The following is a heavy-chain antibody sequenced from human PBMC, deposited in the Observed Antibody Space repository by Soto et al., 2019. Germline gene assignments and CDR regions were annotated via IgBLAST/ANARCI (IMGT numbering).Heavy chain of an antibody. Sequence: SETLSLTCTVSGGAISSYYWSWIRQPAGKGLEWIGRIYTSRRTNYNPSLKSRVTMSVDTSKNQYSLKLSSVTAADTAVYYCARGGGNPGAYYYYGMDVSRQGTTVTVSS. CDR1: GGAISSYY. CDR3: ARGGGNPGAYYYYGMDV. CDR2: IYTSRRT. J-gene: IGHJ6*02. D-gene: IGHD2-15*01. V-gene: IGHV4-4*07.